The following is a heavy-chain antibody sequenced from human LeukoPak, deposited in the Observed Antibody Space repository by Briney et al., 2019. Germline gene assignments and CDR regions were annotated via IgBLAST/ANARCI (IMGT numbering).Heavy chain of an antibody. V-gene: IGHV1-18*01. Sequence: ASVKVSCKASEYTFTSYDINWVRQATGQGLEWMGWISAYNGNTNYAQKLQGRVTMTTDTSTSTAYMELRSLRSDDTAVYYCARTQWELPNGWFDPWGQGTLVTVSS. J-gene: IGHJ5*02. CDR3: ARTQWELPNGWFDP. CDR1: EYTFTSYD. D-gene: IGHD1-26*01. CDR2: ISAYNGNT.